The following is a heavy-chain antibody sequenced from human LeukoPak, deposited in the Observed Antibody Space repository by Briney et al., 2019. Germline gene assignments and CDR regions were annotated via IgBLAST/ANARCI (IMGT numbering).Heavy chain of an antibody. D-gene: IGHD3-22*01. CDR1: GYSFTGYH. CDR3: ARSTMIVVDNWFDP. Sequence: ASVKVSCKASGYSFTGYHMHWVRQAPGQGLEWMGWINPNSGGTNYAQKFQGRVTMTRDTSISTAYMELSRLRSDDTAVYYCARSTMIVVDNWFDPWGQGTLVTVSS. CDR2: INPNSGGT. V-gene: IGHV1-2*02. J-gene: IGHJ5*02.